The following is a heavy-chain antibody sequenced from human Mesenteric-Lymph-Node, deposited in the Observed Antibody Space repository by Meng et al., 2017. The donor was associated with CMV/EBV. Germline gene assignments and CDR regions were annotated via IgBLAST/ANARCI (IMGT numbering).Heavy chain of an antibody. CDR3: ARSYDSTGGWFDP. Sequence: ASVKVSCKASGYTFTGYYMHWVRQAPGQGLEWMGWINPNSGGTNYAQKFQGRVTMTRDTSISTAYMELSRLRSDDTAVYYCARSYDSTGGWFDPWGRGTLVTVSS. J-gene: IGHJ5*02. D-gene: IGHD3-22*01. V-gene: IGHV1-2*02. CDR1: GYTFTGYY. CDR2: INPNSGGT.